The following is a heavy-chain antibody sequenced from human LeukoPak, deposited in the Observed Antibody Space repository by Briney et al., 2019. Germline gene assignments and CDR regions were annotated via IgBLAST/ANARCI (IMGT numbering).Heavy chain of an antibody. CDR2: ISWNSGNI. CDR1: GFTFDDYA. D-gene: IGHD3-10*01. CDR3: AKASGSYYYYYIDV. J-gene: IGHJ6*03. Sequence: TGRSLRLSCAVSGFTFDDYAMHWVRQAPGKGLEWVSGISWNSGNIDYADSVKGRFTISRDNAKNSLYLQMNSLRAEDMALYYCAKASGSYYYYYIDVWGKGTTVTVSS. V-gene: IGHV3-9*03.